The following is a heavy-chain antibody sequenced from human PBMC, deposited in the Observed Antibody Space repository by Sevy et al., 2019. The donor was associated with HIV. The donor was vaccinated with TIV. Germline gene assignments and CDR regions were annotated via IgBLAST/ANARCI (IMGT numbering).Heavy chain of an antibody. V-gene: IGHV3-7*01. CDR3: ARRYLDL. J-gene: IGHJ4*02. Sequence: GGSLRVSCKASGFSFTDFCMQWVRQVPGKGPEWVANINQDGSEMYYVDSVKGRFTISRDNAESALYLQMHGLRAEDAATYFCARRYLDLRGQGTVVTVSS. CDR1: GFSFTDFC. CDR2: INQDGSEM.